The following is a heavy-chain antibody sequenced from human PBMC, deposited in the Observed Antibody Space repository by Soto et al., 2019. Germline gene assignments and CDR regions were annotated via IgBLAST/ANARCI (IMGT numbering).Heavy chain of an antibody. Sequence: AASVKVSCKESGYIVTNYYIHWVRQAPGQGLEWMAIINPNGGSTNCAQEFQGRITLTRDTSTSTVHMDLSSLTSEDTAVYYCARGLHSGEQWGQGTLVTVSS. CDR1: GYIVTNYY. CDR3: ARGLHSGEQ. D-gene: IGHD3-10*01. CDR2: INPNGGST. J-gene: IGHJ4*02. V-gene: IGHV1-46*01.